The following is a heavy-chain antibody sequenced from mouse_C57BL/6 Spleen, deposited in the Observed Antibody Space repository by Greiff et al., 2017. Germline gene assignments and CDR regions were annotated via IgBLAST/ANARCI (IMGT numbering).Heavy chain of an antibody. Sequence: VKVVESGAELVRPGASVTLSCKASGYTFTDYEMHWVKQTPVHGLEWIGAIDPETGGTAYNQKFKGKAILTADKSSSTAYMELRSLTSEDAAVYCCTRDSSSAWFAYWGQGTLVTVSA. V-gene: IGHV1-15*01. J-gene: IGHJ3*01. CDR2: IDPETGGT. CDR3: TRDSSSAWFAY. D-gene: IGHD1-1*01. CDR1: GYTFTDYE.